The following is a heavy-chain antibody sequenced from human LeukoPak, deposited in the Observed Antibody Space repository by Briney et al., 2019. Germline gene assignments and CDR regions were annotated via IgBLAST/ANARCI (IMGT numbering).Heavy chain of an antibody. V-gene: IGHV1-2*06. J-gene: IGHJ4*02. D-gene: IGHD1-26*01. CDR3: ARDADIVGAANYFDY. CDR2: INPNSGGT. Sequence: ASVKVSCKASGGTFSSYAISWVRQAPGQGLEWMGRINPNSGGTNYAQKFQGRVTMTRDTSISTAYMELSRLRSDDTAVYYCARDADIVGAANYFDYWGQGTLVTVSS. CDR1: GGTFSSYA.